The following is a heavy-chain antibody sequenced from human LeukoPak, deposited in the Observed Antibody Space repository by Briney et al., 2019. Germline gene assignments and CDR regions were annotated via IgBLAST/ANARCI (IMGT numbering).Heavy chain of an antibody. J-gene: IGHJ6*02. CDR1: GGSFSGYY. CDR2: INHSGST. CDR3: ARRPGIVVVPAAMLPDYYYYGMDV. D-gene: IGHD2-2*01. Sequence: SETLSLTCAVYGGSFSGYYWSWIRQPPGKGLEWIGEINHSGSTTYNPSLKSRVTISVDTSKNQFSLKLSSVTAADTAVYYCARRPGIVVVPAAMLPDYYYYGMDVWGQGTTVTVSS. V-gene: IGHV4-34*01.